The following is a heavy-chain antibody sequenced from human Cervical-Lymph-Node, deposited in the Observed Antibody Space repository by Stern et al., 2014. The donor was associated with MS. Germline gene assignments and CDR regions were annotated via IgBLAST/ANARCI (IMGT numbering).Heavy chain of an antibody. CDR1: GFTFSSYW. Sequence: QLVQSGGDLVQPGGSLRLSCAASGFTFSSYWMQWVRQAPGKGLVWVSHINSDGSSTTYADSVKGRFTTSRDNAKNTLYLQMDDLRAEDTAVYFCVRDNYGTDYWGQGTLVTVSS. D-gene: IGHD3-16*01. CDR2: INSDGSST. J-gene: IGHJ4*02. V-gene: IGHV3-74*03. CDR3: VRDNYGTDY.